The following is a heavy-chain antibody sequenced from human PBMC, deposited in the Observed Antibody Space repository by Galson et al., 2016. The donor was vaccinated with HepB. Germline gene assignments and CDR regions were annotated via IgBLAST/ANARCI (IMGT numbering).Heavy chain of an antibody. J-gene: IGHJ6*02. V-gene: IGHV1-3*01. D-gene: IGHD2-2*01. Sequence: SVKVSCKASGYTFTSYGIHWVRQVPGQRPEWMGWITPGNGHTKYSEKFQARVTVTRDTSASTAYMEVTSLTSEDTAVYYCARDLVSIVVVPASSYLAWGLDVWGQGTTVTVSS. CDR3: ARDLVSIVVVPASSYLAWGLDV. CDR2: ITPGNGHT. CDR1: GYTFTSYG.